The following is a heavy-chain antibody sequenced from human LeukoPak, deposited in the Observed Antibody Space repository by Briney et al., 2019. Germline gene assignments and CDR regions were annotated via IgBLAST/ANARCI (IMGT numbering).Heavy chain of an antibody. J-gene: IGHJ4*02. D-gene: IGHD6-19*01. CDR2: ISSDGGNR. Sequence: RGSLRLSCAASGFTFSSYAMHWVRRAPGKALEWVATISSDGGNRYYSDSVKGRFTISRDNSKNTLYLQMNSLRPEDTAVFHCARGRAVTGSTVIDYWGQGTLVTVSS. V-gene: IGHV3-30-3*01. CDR3: ARGRAVTGSTVIDY. CDR1: GFTFSSYA.